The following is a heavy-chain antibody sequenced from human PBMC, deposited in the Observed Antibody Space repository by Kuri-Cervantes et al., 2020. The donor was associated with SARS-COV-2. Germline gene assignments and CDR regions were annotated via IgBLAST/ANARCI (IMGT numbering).Heavy chain of an antibody. CDR2: INAGNGNT. Sequence: ASVKVSCKASGYTFTGYAMHWVRQAPGQRLEWMGWINAGNGNTKYSQKFQGRVTITRDTSASTAYMELSSLRSEDTAVYYCARDTYCSSTSCYRGGMDVWGQGTTVTVSS. J-gene: IGHJ6*02. V-gene: IGHV1-3*01. CDR3: ARDTYCSSTSCYRGGMDV. D-gene: IGHD2-2*02. CDR1: GYTFTGYA.